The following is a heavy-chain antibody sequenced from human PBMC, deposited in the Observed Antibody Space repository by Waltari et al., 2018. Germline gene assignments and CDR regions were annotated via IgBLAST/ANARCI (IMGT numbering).Heavy chain of an antibody. Sequence: QVQLQESGPGLVKPSETLSLTCAVSGYSISSGYYWGWIRQPPGKGLEWLGSIDHSGSTYYTPSLKSRVTISVDTSKNQFSLKLSSVTAADTAVYYCARVDYDILTGLDYWGQGTLVTVSS. CDR3: ARVDYDILTGLDY. CDR1: GYSISSGYY. D-gene: IGHD3-9*01. CDR2: IDHSGST. V-gene: IGHV4-38-2*01. J-gene: IGHJ4*02.